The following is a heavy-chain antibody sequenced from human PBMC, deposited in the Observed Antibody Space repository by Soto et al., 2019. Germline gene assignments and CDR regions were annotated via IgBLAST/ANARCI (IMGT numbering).Heavy chain of an antibody. CDR1: GYTFVNFD. D-gene: IGHD1-1*01. Sequence: GXSVKVCCNATGYTFVNFDIRWVRQAAGQGLEWLGWMNPGSGKTGYASKFQGRVAMTRDASTGTYHLELSSLTSDDTAVYYCARMESAGTLKWFDTWGQGTLVTVSS. J-gene: IGHJ5*02. CDR2: MNPGSGKT. CDR3: ARMESAGTLKWFDT. V-gene: IGHV1-8*02.